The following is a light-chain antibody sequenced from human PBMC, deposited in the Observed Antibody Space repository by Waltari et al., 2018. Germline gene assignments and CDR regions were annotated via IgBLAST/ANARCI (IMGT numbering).Light chain of an antibody. CDR1: QSITSN. Sequence: EIVLTQSPVILSVSPGERTTLSCRASQSITSNLAWYQQKPCPSPRLLIYGASIRAAGIPSRFSGSGSGTEFTLTISSLQSEDFAVYYCQQDNNWLPLTFGGGTKVEIK. V-gene: IGKV3-15*01. CDR3: QQDNNWLPLT. CDR2: GAS. J-gene: IGKJ4*01.